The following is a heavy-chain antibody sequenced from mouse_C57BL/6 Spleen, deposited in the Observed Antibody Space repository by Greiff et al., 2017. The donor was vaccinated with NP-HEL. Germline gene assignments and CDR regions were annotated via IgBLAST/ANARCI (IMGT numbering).Heavy chain of an antibody. CDR1: GFNIKDDY. Sequence: VQLQQSGAELVRPGGSVKLSCTASGFNIKDDYMHWVKQRPEQGLEWIGWIDPENGDTEYASKFQGKATITADTSSNTAYLQLSSLTSEDTAVYYCTTLKGGYSYFDYWGQGTTLTVSS. CDR2: IDPENGDT. CDR3: TTLKGGYSYFDY. J-gene: IGHJ2*01. V-gene: IGHV14-4*01. D-gene: IGHD2-3*01.